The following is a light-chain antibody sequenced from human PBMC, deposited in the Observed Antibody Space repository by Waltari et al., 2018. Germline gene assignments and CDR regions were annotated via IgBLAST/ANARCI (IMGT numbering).Light chain of an antibody. CDR1: DLEHKV. CDR2: DNI. V-gene: IGLV3-21*03. Sequence: SYVLTQPPSLSVAPVRTPPFTRGGDDLEHKVVNWYQERPGQAPVLVLSDNIDRPPGIPDRFSGSTARNTATLTITSVEVGDEADYYCQLWESAGGHPVFGGGTTLTVL. J-gene: IGLJ2*01. CDR3: QLWESAGGHPV.